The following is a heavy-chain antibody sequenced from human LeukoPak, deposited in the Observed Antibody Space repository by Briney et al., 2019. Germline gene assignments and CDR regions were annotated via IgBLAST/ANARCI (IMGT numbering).Heavy chain of an antibody. J-gene: IGHJ4*02. CDR3: ARGYYDRSGYYYFDY. CDR2: INHSGST. CDR1: GGSFSPYY. D-gene: IGHD3-22*01. Sequence: SETLSLTCAVYGGSFSPYYWSWIRQPPGKGLEWIGEINHSGSTNYNPSLESRVTISVDTSKNHSSLNLTSMTAADTALYFCARGYYDRSGYYYFDYWGQGTLVTVSS. V-gene: IGHV4-34*01.